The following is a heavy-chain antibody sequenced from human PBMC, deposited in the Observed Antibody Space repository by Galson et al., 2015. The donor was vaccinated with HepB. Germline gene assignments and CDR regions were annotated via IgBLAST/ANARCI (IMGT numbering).Heavy chain of an antibody. CDR2: ISWDGGST. Sequence: SLRLSCAASGFTFDDYTMHWVRQAPGKGLEWVSLISWDGGSTYYADSVKGRFTISRDNSKNTLYLQMNSLRAEDTAVYYCAPGYSSIPWGQGTLVTVSS. CDR1: GFTFDDYT. V-gene: IGHV3-43*01. D-gene: IGHD6-13*01. CDR3: APGYSSIP. J-gene: IGHJ5*02.